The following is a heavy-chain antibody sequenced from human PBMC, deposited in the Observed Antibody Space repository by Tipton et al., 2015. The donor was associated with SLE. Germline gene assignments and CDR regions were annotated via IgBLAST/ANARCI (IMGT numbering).Heavy chain of an antibody. D-gene: IGHD3-10*01. CDR2: IWYDGSKN. V-gene: IGHV3-30*18. J-gene: IGHJ4*02. CDR1: GFTFRNYG. CDR3: AKDLGALLYYNSGIAH. Sequence: SLRLSCAASGFTFRNYGMHWVRQAPGKGLEWLTVIWYDGSKNHYADSVKGRFTISRDNSKDTLYLQMDSLRAEDTAVYYRAKDLGALLYYNSGIAHWGQGTLVTVSS.